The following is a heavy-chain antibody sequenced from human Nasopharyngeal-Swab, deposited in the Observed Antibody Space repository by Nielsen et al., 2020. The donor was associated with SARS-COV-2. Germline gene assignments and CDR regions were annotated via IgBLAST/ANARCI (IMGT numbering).Heavy chain of an antibody. D-gene: IGHD4-23*01. J-gene: IGHJ6*02. Sequence: SETLSLTCTVSGGSISSGGYYWSWIRPHPGKGLEWVGYIYYSGSSYYNPSLKSRVTISVDTSKNQFSLKLSSVTAADTAVYYCARDGDYGGTYYYYYGMGVWGQGTTVTVSS. CDR3: ARDGDYGGTYYYYYGMGV. CDR1: GGSISSGGYY. V-gene: IGHV4-31*03. CDR2: IYYSGSS.